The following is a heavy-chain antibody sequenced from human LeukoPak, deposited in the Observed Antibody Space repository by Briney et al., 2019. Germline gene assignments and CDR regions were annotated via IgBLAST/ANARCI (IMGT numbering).Heavy chain of an antibody. CDR3: ARDRYYDFWSGPWFDY. J-gene: IGHJ4*02. Sequence: GGSLRLSCAASGFTFSSYWMSWVRQAPGKGLEWVANIKQDGSEKYYVDSVKGRFTISRDNAKNSLYLQMNSLRAEDTAVYYCARDRYYDFWSGPWFDYWGQGTLVTVSS. CDR1: GFTFSSYW. D-gene: IGHD3-3*01. V-gene: IGHV3-7*01. CDR2: IKQDGSEK.